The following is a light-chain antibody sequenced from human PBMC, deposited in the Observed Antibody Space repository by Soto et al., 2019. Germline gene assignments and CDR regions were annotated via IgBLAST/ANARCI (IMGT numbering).Light chain of an antibody. CDR3: CSYAGNSLWV. J-gene: IGLJ3*02. Sequence: QSALTQPRSVSGSPGQSVTNSCTGTSSDVGGYNYVSWYQQHPGKAPKLVIYDVSKRPSGVPDRFSGSKSANTASLTISGLQAEDEADYYCCSYAGNSLWVFGGGTKLTVL. V-gene: IGLV2-11*01. CDR1: SSDVGGYNY. CDR2: DVS.